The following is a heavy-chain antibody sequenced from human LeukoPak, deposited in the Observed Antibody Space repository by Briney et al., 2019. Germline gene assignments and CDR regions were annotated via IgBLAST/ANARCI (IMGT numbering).Heavy chain of an antibody. Sequence: GGSLRLSCAASGFTFSSYWMSWVRQAPGKGLEWVSVIHSGGSTYYADSVKGRFTISRDTSKNTVYLQMNSLRGEDTAVYYCARNGYTSSWYRNWGQGTLVTVTS. J-gene: IGHJ4*02. D-gene: IGHD5-24*01. CDR2: IHSGGST. V-gene: IGHV3-53*01. CDR1: GFTFSSYW. CDR3: ARNGYTSSWYRN.